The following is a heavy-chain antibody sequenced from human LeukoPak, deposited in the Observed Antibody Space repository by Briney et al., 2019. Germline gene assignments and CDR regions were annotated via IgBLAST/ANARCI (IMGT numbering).Heavy chain of an antibody. CDR3: ASNKYDILTGYLPFDY. V-gene: IGHV1-2*06. CDR1: GYTFTGYY. J-gene: IGHJ4*02. D-gene: IGHD3-9*01. CDR2: INPNSGGT. Sequence: ASVKVSCKASGYTFTGYYMHWVRQAPGQGLEWMGRINPNSGGTNYAQKFQGRVTMTRDTSISTAYMELSRLRSDDTAVYYCASNKYDILTGYLPFDYWGQGTLVTVSS.